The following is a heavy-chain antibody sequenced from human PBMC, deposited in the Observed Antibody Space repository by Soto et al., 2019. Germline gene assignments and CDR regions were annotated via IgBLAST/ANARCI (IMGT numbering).Heavy chain of an antibody. V-gene: IGHV1-8*01. J-gene: IGHJ4*02. Sequence: QVQLVQSGAEVKKPGASVKVSCKASGYTFTSYDINWVRQATGQGLEWMGWMNPNSGNTGYAQKFKGRVSMSRNTYISTAYMELSRLTSEDTAVYYCAGEKVGAVDYWGQGTLVTVSS. CDR2: MNPNSGNT. CDR3: AGEKVGAVDY. CDR1: GYTFTSYD. D-gene: IGHD1-26*01.